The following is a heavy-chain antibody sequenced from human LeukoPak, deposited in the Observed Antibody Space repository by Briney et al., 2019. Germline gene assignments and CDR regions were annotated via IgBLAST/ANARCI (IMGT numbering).Heavy chain of an antibody. Sequence: GGSLRLSCAASGFTFSSYAMSWVRQAPGRGLEWVSAISGSGGSTYYADSVKGRFTISRDNSKNTLYLQMNSLRAEDTAVYYCAKDRLFYGSGSYASGVDYWGQGTLVTVSS. D-gene: IGHD3-10*01. J-gene: IGHJ4*02. CDR3: AKDRLFYGSGSYASGVDY. V-gene: IGHV3-23*01. CDR2: ISGSGGST. CDR1: GFTFSSYA.